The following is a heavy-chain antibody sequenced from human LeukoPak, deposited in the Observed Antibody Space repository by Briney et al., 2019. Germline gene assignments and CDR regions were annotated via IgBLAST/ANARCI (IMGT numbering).Heavy chain of an antibody. Sequence: GGSLRLSCAASGFTFSSYAMSWVRQAPGKGLEWVSAISGSGGSTYYADSVKGRFTISRDNSKNTLYLQMNSLRAEDTAVYYCAKSLTTVTTLTGGMDVWGQGTTVTVSS. CDR1: GFTFSSYA. CDR3: AKSLTTVTTLTGGMDV. CDR2: ISGSGGST. V-gene: IGHV3-23*01. D-gene: IGHD4-17*01. J-gene: IGHJ6*02.